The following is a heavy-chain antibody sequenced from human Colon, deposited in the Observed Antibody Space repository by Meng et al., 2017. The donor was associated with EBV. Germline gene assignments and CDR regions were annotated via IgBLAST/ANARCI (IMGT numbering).Heavy chain of an antibody. CDR3: ARVGAYCGGDCYHPR. CDR1: GGSLSSRNW. V-gene: IGHV4-4*02. J-gene: IGHJ4*02. Sequence: VKLQESGPGLVKPSGTLSLTCAFSGGSLSSRNWWSWVRQPPGKGLEWIGEIYHSGSTNYNPSLKSRVTISVDESKNQFSLRLSSVTAADTAVYYCARVGAYCGGDCYHPRWGQGTLVTVSS. D-gene: IGHD2-21*02. CDR2: IYHSGST.